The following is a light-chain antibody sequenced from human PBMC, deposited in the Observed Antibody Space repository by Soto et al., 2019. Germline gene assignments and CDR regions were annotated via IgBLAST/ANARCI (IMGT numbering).Light chain of an antibody. CDR3: QSYDTSLSAYV. J-gene: IGLJ1*01. CDR2: GNI. V-gene: IGLV1-40*01. CDR1: SSNIGAGYD. Sequence: QSVLAQPPPVSGAPGQKATISCTGSSSNIGAGYDLHWYQQLPGTAPKLPLYGNINRPSGVPDRFSGPKSGTSASLAITGLQAEDEADYYCQSYDTSLSAYVFGTGTKVTVL.